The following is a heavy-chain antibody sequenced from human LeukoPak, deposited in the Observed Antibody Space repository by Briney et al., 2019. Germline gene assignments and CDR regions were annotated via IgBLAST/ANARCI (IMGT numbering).Heavy chain of an antibody. Sequence: GGSLRLSCAASGFTFSSYWMSWVRQAPGKGPEWVANIKQDGSEKYYVDSVKGRFIISRDNAKNSLYLQMNSLRAEDTAVYYCARDWTDTAMGVFDYWGQGTLVTVSS. CDR2: IKQDGSEK. J-gene: IGHJ4*02. D-gene: IGHD5-18*01. CDR1: GFTFSSYW. V-gene: IGHV3-7*01. CDR3: ARDWTDTAMGVFDY.